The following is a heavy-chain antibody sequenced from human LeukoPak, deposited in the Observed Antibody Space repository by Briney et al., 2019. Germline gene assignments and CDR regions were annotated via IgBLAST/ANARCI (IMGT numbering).Heavy chain of an antibody. CDR1: GGSISSSSYY. V-gene: IGHV4-39*01. CDR3: ARQGGSYSPASY. J-gene: IGHJ4*02. D-gene: IGHD1-26*01. Sequence: SETLSLTCTVSGGSISSSSYYWGWIRQPPGKGLEWIGSIYYSGSTYYNPSLKSRVTISVDTSKNQFSLKLSSVTAADTAVYYCARQGGSYSPASYWGQGILVTVSS. CDR2: IYYSGST.